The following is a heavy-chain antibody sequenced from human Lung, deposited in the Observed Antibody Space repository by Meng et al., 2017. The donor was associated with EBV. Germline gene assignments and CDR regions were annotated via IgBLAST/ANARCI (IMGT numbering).Heavy chain of an antibody. J-gene: IGHJ4*02. D-gene: IGHD1-26*01. CDR2: IYHRGST. Sequence: QLQLHESGSGLVKPSQTLSLTCAVSGGSISSGGFSWRWVRQPPGKGLEWIGYIYHRGSTYYNPSLKSRVTISVDRSKSQFSLELSSVTAADTAVYYCARSTFDYWGQGTLVTVSS. V-gene: IGHV4-30-2*01. CDR3: ARSTFDY. CDR1: GGSISSGGFS.